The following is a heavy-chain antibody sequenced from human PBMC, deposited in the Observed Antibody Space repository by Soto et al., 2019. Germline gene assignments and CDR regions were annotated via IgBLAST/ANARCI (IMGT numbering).Heavy chain of an antibody. CDR2: IKKKADGGTK. V-gene: IGHV3-15*01. CDR3: RTQWLD. CDR1: GFTFSNAW. J-gene: IGHJ4*02. Sequence: EVQLVESGGGLVKPGGYLRLSCAAYGFTFSNAWMSWVRQAPGKGLEWVGLIKKKADGGTKEYAAPLKGRFTISRDDSENTLYLQMSSLQTEDTAVYYCRTQWLDWGQGTLVTVSS. D-gene: IGHD6-19*01.